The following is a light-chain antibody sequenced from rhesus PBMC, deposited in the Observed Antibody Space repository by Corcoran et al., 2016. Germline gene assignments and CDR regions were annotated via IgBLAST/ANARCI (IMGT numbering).Light chain of an antibody. J-gene: IGLJ1*01. CDR3: SSNAGSITYS. CDR2: EVS. Sequence: QAALTQPRSVSGSPGQSVTISCNGTSSDIGGYNDVSWYQQHPGTAPKLMIYEVSKRPSGVSDRFSGSKSGNTASLTISGLQAEDEADYYCSSNAGSITYSFGAGTRLTVL. V-gene: IGLV2-32*02. CDR1: SSDIGGYND.